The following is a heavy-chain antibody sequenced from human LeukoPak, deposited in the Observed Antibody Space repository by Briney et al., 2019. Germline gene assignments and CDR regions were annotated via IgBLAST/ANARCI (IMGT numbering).Heavy chain of an antibody. Sequence: ASVKVSRKASVYTFTGYYMRWVRRGPGQRLEWGVGINPNSGGTNYTQNFQARVTMTRDTCISTSYMELSRLRSDDTAVYYCAREEVPYKVRYVDWIIEYWGQGTLVTVSS. CDR1: VYTFTGYY. D-gene: IGHD3-9*01. V-gene: IGHV1-2*02. J-gene: IGHJ4*02. CDR2: INPNSGGT. CDR3: AREEVPYKVRYVDWIIEY.